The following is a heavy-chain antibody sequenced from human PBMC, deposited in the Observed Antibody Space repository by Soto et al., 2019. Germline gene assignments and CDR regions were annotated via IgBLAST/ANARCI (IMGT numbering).Heavy chain of an antibody. CDR2: INSGSTSV. CDR1: GFIFNSYS. Sequence: EVQLVESGGGLVQPGGSLRLCCVASGFIFNSYSMNWVRQAPGKGLEWISYINSGSTSVFYADSVKGRFTISRDNAKNSLYLQMNSLRAEDTAVYYCASSASPDAYWGQGTLVTVSS. D-gene: IGHD1-26*01. V-gene: IGHV3-48*01. J-gene: IGHJ4*02. CDR3: ASSASPDAY.